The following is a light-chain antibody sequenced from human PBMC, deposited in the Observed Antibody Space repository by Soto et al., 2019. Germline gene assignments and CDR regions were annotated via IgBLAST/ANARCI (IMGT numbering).Light chain of an antibody. Sequence: EIVLTQSPGTLSLSPGQRATLSCRASLSISSSSLAWYQQRPGQAPRLLIYGASSRATGVPDRFSGSGSGTDFTLTISRLEPEDFAVYYCQQFRDSRFTFGPGTKVDIK. V-gene: IGKV3-20*01. CDR1: LSISSSS. J-gene: IGKJ3*01. CDR3: QQFRDSRFT. CDR2: GAS.